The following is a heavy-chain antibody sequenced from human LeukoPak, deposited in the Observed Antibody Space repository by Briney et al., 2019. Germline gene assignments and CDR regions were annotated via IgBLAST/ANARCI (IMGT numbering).Heavy chain of an antibody. Sequence: GRSLRLSCAASGFTFSSYGMHWVRQAPGQGLEWVAVIWYDGSNKYYADSVKGRFTISRDNSKNTLYLQMNSLRAEDTAVYYCAREVDTAMAVDYWGQGTLVTVSS. J-gene: IGHJ4*02. CDR3: AREVDTAMAVDY. CDR1: GFTFSSYG. D-gene: IGHD5-18*01. CDR2: IWYDGSNK. V-gene: IGHV3-33*01.